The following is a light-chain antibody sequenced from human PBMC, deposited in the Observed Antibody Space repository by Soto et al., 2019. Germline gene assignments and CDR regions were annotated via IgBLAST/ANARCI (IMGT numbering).Light chain of an antibody. CDR1: KSVSSN. V-gene: IGKV3-15*01. Sequence: EIVMTQSPATLSVSPGERATLSCRASKSVSSNLAWYQQKPGQAPRLLIYGASTRATGIPARFSGSGSGTEFTLTISSLQSEDFEVYYCQQYNNWPLYTFGQGTKLEIK. CDR2: GAS. CDR3: QQYNNWPLYT. J-gene: IGKJ2*01.